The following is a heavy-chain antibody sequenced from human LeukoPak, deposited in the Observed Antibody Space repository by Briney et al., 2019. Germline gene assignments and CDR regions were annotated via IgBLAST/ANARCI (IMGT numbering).Heavy chain of an antibody. V-gene: IGHV4-34*01. D-gene: IGHD5-18*01. CDR2: INHSGST. J-gene: IGHJ6*03. Sequence: SETLSLTCAVYGGSFSGYYWSWIRQPPGKGLEWIGEINHSGSTNYNPSLKSRVTISVDTSKNQFSLKLSSVTAADTAVYYCARHGVGYSYGKVYYYYYMDVWAKGPRSPSP. CDR1: GGSFSGYY. CDR3: ARHGVGYSYGKVYYYYYMDV.